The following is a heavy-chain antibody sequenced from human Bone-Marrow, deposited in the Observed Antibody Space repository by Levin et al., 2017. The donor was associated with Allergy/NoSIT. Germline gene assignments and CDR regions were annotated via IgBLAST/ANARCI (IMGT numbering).Heavy chain of an antibody. V-gene: IGHV3-23*01. CDR1: GFTFSSYA. Sequence: GGSLRLSCAASGFTFSSYAMSWVRQAPGKGLEWVSAISGSGGSTYYADSVKGRFTISRDNSKNTLYLQMNSLRAEDTAVYYCAKEDHYYDSSGYYSPHFDYWGQGTLVTVSS. J-gene: IGHJ4*02. CDR3: AKEDHYYDSSGYYSPHFDY. CDR2: ISGSGGST. D-gene: IGHD3-22*01.